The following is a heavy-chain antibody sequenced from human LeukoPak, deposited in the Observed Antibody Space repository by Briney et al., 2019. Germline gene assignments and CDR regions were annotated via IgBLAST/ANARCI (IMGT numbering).Heavy chain of an antibody. CDR1: GGSISSSNW. V-gene: IGHV4-4*02. D-gene: IGHD6-13*01. CDR2: IYHSGST. Sequence: SGTLSLTCAVSGGSISSSNWWSWVRQPPGKGLEWIGEIYHSGSTNYNPSLKSRVTISVDKSKNQFSLKLSSVTAADTAVYFCARDKLADIAAAGKYYYYYGMDVWGQGTTVTVSS. J-gene: IGHJ6*02. CDR3: ARDKLADIAAAGKYYYYYGMDV.